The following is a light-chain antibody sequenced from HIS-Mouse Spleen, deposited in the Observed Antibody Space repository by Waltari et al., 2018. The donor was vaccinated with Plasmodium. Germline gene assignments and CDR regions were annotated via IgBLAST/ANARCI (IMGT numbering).Light chain of an antibody. CDR1: ALPKNY. V-gene: IGLV3-10*01. CDR2: EEG. CDR3: YSTDSSGNHRV. J-gene: IGLJ3*02. Sequence: SYELTQPPSVSVSPGQTARITCSGDALPKNYAYWYQQKSGQAPVLVIYEEGKRPSGIPERFSGSSSGTMATLTISGAQVEDEADYYCYSTDSSGNHRVFGGGTKLTVL.